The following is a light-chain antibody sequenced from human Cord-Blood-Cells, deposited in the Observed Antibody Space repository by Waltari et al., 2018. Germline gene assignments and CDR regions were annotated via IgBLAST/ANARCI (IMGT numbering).Light chain of an antibody. CDR2: DVS. CDR1: SSDVGGYNY. Sequence: QSALTQPASVSGSPGQSITISCTGTSSDVGGYNYVSWYQQHPGKAPKLMIYDVSKRPSGVSNRFSGSKSGNTATLTISGTQAMDEAEYYCQAWDSSTVVFGGGTKLTVL. CDR3: QAWDSSTVV. J-gene: IGLJ2*01. V-gene: IGLV2-14*01.